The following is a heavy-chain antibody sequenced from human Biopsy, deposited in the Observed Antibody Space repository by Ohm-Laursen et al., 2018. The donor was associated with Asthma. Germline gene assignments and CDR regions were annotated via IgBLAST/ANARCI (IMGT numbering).Heavy chain of an antibody. CDR1: GFTFRSYA. CDR2: GGSYYDGGLK. J-gene: IGHJ4*02. D-gene: IGHD2-21*01. Sequence: SLRLSCAASGFTFRSYAMHWVRQAPGKGLEWVAVGGSYYDGGLKYYADSVNGRFTVSRDDSKNTLYLQMNSLRPEDTAVYYCARDLAPGCGGDRYSGNFDYWGQGTLVTVSS. CDR3: ARDLAPGCGGDRYSGNFDY. V-gene: IGHV3-30-3*01.